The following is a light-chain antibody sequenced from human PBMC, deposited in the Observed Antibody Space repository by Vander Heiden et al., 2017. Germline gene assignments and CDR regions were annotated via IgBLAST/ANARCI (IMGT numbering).Light chain of an antibody. CDR1: QGIGSS. V-gene: IGKV1-9*01. Sequence: IQLTQSPSFLSAFVGDSVTITCRASQGIGSSLAWYRQKPGKAPKLLIFGASTLQSGVPSRFSGSGSGTVFTLSISSLQPDDFATYYCQQVNTDSFTFGHGTTVDI. CDR3: QQVNTDSFT. J-gene: IGKJ3*01. CDR2: GAS.